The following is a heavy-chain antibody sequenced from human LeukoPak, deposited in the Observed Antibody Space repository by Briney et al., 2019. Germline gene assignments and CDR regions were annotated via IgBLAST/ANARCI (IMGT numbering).Heavy chain of an antibody. CDR3: ARGGGWLQYNWFDP. V-gene: IGHV3-7*01. Sequence: GSLRLSCAASGFTFSNYWMSWVRQAPGKGLEWVANIKQDGSEKYYVDSVKGRFTISRDNAKNSLYLQMNSLRAEDTAVYYCARGGGWLQYNWFDPWGQGTLVTVSS. CDR2: IKQDGSEK. J-gene: IGHJ5*02. D-gene: IGHD5-24*01. CDR1: GFTFSNYW.